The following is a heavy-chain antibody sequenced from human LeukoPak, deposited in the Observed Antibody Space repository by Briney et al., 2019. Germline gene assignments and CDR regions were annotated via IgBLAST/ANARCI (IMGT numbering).Heavy chain of an antibody. V-gene: IGHV4-4*02. J-gene: IGHJ6*03. CDR1: GGSISSSNW. CDR2: IYHSGST. D-gene: IGHD6-6*01. CDR3: ARFGAQLVSYYYYYMDV. Sequence: PSGTLSLTCAVSGGSISSSNWWSWVRQPPGKGLEWIGEIYHSGSTNYNPSLKSRVTISVDKSKNQFSLKLSSVTAADTAVYYCARFGAQLVSYYYYYMDVWGKGTTVTVSS.